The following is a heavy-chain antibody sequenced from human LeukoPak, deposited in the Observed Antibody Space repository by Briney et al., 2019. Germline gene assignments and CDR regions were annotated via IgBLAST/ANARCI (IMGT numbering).Heavy chain of an antibody. CDR2: IRANGETT. V-gene: IGHV3-23*01. D-gene: IGHD7-27*01. CDR3: GRDLNWGAFDI. CDR1: DFTFTTYA. J-gene: IGHJ3*02. Sequence: GGSLRLSCAASDFTFTTYAMTWVRQAPGKGLEWVSGIRANGETTYYADSVRGRFTISRDNSRSMVWLQMNSLTAEDTAMYYCGRDLNWGAFDIRGLGTLVTVSS.